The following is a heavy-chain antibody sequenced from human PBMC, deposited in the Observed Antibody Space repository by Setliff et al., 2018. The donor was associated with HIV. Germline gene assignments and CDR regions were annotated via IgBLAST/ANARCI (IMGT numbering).Heavy chain of an antibody. CDR3: RRYSNYGLDY. Sequence: SSETLSLTCAVSGYSISSGYYWGWIRQPPGKGLEWIGSISHSGSTYYNPSLKSRVTISVDTSKNQFSLNLSSVTVADTAVYYCRRYSNYGLDYWGQGTLVTVSS. V-gene: IGHV4-38-2*01. J-gene: IGHJ4*02. D-gene: IGHD4-4*01. CDR1: GYSISSGYY. CDR2: ISHSGST.